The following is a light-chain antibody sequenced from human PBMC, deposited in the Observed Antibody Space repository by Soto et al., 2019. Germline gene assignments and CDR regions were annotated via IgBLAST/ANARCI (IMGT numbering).Light chain of an antibody. J-gene: IGLJ2*01. V-gene: IGLV2-11*01. CDR2: DVS. Sequence: QSLLAQPRSVSGSPGQSVTLSCNGTSSDVGNYIYVSWYQQHPGKAPKLMIYDVSKRPSGVPDRFSGSKSGNTASLTISGLQAEDEADYYCCSYVGSYSLVFGGGTKVTVL. CDR3: CSYVGSYSLV. CDR1: SSDVGNYIY.